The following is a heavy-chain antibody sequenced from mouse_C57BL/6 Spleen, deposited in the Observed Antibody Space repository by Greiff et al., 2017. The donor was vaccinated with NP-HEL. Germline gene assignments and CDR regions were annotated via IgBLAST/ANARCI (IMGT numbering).Heavy chain of an antibody. Sequence: QVQLKESGAELVRPGASVKLSCKASGYTFTDYYINWVKRRPGQGLEWIARIYPGSGNTYYNEKFKGKATLTAEKSSSTAYMQLSSLTSEDSAVYFCARWQLRLHAMDYWGQGTSVTVSS. J-gene: IGHJ4*01. V-gene: IGHV1-76*01. CDR2: IYPGSGNT. CDR1: GYTFTDYY. CDR3: ARWQLRLHAMDY. D-gene: IGHD3-2*02.